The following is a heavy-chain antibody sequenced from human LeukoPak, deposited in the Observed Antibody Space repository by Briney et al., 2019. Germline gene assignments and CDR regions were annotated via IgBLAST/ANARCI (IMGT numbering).Heavy chain of an antibody. CDR1: GFTFSSYE. J-gene: IGHJ4*02. CDR3: TRDNGEGAAAY. D-gene: IGHD6-13*01. V-gene: IGHV3-21*01. Sequence: GGSLRLSCVASGFTFSSYEMNWVRQAPGKGLEWVSSISSSSTYIYYTDSVKGRFTISRDNAKNSLFLQMNSLRAEDTAVYYCTRDNGEGAAAYWGQGTLVTVSS. CDR2: ISSSSTYI.